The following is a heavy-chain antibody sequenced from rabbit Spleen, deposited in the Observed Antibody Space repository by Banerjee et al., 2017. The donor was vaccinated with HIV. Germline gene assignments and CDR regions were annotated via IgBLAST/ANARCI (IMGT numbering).Heavy chain of an antibody. CDR3: ARDTATSFSTYGMDL. J-gene: IGHJ6*01. CDR2: TAGGRSTFT. Sequence: QSLEESGGGLVQPEGSLTLTCKASGFSFSSNDYMCWVRQAPGKGLEWIACTAGGRSTFTYYASWAKGRFTISKASSTTVTLQMTSLMAADTATYFCARDTATSFSTYGMDLWGQGTLVTVS. D-gene: IGHD1-1*01. CDR1: GFSFSSNDY. V-gene: IGHV1S40*01.